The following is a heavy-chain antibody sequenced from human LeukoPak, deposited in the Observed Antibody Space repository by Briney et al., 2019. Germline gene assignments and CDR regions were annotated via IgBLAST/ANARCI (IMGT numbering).Heavy chain of an antibody. CDR3: ARDRGYSNFDY. D-gene: IGHD4-11*01. J-gene: IGHJ4*02. CDR1: GFGFSNYW. V-gene: IGHV3-7*01. Sequence: GGSLRLSCAASGFGFSNYWMSWVRQAPGKGLVWVANMNEDGSEKNYVDSVKGRFTISRDNAQDSLYLQMNSLRAEETAVYYCARDRGYSNFDYWGQGTLLTVSS. CDR2: MNEDGSEK.